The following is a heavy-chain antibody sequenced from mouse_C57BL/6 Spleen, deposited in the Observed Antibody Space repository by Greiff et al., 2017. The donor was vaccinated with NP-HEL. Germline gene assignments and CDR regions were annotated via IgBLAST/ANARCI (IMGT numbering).Heavy chain of an antibody. CDR3: ARCEIVTLALGG. J-gene: IGHJ1*03. CDR1: GFNIKDYY. D-gene: IGHD2-5*01. CDR2: IDPEDGET. V-gene: IGHV14-2*01. Sequence: EVQLQQSGAELVKPGASVKLSCTASGFNIKDYYMHWVKQRTEQGLEWIGRIDPEDGETKYAQKFKGKATITADTSSNTAYLQLSSLTSEDTAVYYCARCEIVTLALGGWGTGATVTVSS.